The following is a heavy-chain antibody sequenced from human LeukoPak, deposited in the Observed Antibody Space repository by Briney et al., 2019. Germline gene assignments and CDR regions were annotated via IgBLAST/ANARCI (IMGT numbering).Heavy chain of an antibody. D-gene: IGHD1-26*01. CDR1: GGSINNYY. CDR2: VYYSGNT. CDR3: ARHQSGGTYPLEF. V-gene: IGHV4-59*08. Sequence: PSETLSLTCTVSGGSINNYYWSRIRQPPGKGLEWIAWVYYSGNTQYNPSLKSRVIISVDTSKNQFSLNLNSVTAADTAVYYCARHQSGGTYPLEFWGQGTQVTVSS. J-gene: IGHJ4*02.